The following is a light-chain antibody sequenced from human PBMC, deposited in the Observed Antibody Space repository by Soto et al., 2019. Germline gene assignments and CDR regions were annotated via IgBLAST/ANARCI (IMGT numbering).Light chain of an antibody. CDR3: QQYNSYPWT. J-gene: IGKJ1*01. V-gene: IGKV1-5*01. CDR2: DAS. CDR1: QDIKNY. Sequence: DIQMTQSPSSLSASLGDRFTITCQASQDIKNYLNWYQQKPGKAPKLLIYDASSLESGVPSRFSGSGSGTEFTLTISSLQPDDFATYYCQQYNSYPWTFGQGTKVDI.